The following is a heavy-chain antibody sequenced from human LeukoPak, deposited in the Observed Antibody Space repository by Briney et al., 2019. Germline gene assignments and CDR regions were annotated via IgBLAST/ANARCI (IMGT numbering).Heavy chain of an antibody. CDR1: GFTFSSYE. V-gene: IGHV3-48*03. CDR2: ISSSGSTI. CDR3: ARVTSGYSSRGGQDYYYYYMDV. D-gene: IGHD6-19*01. Sequence: PGGSLRLSCAASGFTFSSYEMNWVRQAPGKGLEWVSYISSSGSTIYYADSVKGRFTISRDNAKNSLYLQMNSLRAEDTAVYYCARVTSGYSSRGGQDYYYYYMDVWGKGTTVTISS. J-gene: IGHJ6*03.